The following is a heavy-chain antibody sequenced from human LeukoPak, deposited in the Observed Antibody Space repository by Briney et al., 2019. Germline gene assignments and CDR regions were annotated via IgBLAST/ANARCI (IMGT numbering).Heavy chain of an antibody. V-gene: IGHV1-2*02. Sequence: ASVKVSCKASGYTFTDYYMHWVRQAPGQGLEWMGWINPNNGATTYARKFQGRVTMTRDTSISTAYMELGRLTSDDTAMYFCLRDLTYGGISSPDCWGQGSLVTVSS. J-gene: IGHJ4*02. CDR3: LRDLTYGGISSPDC. CDR1: GYTFTDYY. CDR2: INPNNGAT. D-gene: IGHD4/OR15-4a*01.